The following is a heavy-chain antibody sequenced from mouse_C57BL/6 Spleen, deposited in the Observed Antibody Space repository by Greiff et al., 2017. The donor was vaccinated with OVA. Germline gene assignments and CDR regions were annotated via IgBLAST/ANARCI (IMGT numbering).Heavy chain of an antibody. CDR2: IDPSDSYT. Sequence: QVQLQQPGAELVMPGASVKLSCKASGYTFTSYWMHWVKQRPGQGLEWIGEIDPSDSYTNYNQKFKGKSTLTVDKSSSTAYMQLSSLTSEDSAVDYCARPGTTVPYWYFDVWGTGTTVTVSS. CDR1: GYTFTSYW. CDR3: ARPGTTVPYWYFDV. D-gene: IGHD1-1*01. V-gene: IGHV1-69*01. J-gene: IGHJ1*03.